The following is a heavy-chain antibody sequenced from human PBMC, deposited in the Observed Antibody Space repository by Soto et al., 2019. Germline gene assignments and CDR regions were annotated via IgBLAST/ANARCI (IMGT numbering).Heavy chain of an antibody. Sequence: GGSLRLSCAASGFTLSTYDMHWVRQATGKGLEWVAALSYAGDTYYPGSVKGRFTVSRESAKNSLYLQMNSLTAGDTAAYYCAKGRHSATGYYYMDAWGKGTTVTVYS. CDR1: GFTLSTYD. D-gene: IGHD3-10*01. CDR2: LSYAGDT. J-gene: IGHJ6*03. V-gene: IGHV3-13*01. CDR3: AKGRHSATGYYYMDA.